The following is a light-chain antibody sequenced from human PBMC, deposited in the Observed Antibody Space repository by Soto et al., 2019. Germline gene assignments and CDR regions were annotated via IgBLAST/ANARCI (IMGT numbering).Light chain of an antibody. CDR3: QHYASSLT. J-gene: IGKJ1*01. CDR1: QSVDSAF. Sequence: EIVLTQSPGSLSLSLGERATLSCRASQSVDSAFFAWYQQKPGQPPRLLMYGASRRATGIPDRFSGSGSGTDFTLTISRLEPEEFAVYYCQHYASSLTFGQGTKVEI. V-gene: IGKV3-20*01. CDR2: GAS.